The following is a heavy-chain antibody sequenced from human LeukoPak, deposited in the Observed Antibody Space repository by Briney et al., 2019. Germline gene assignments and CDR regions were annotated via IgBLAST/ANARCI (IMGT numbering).Heavy chain of an antibody. J-gene: IGHJ4*02. V-gene: IGHV4-59*01. CDR3: AREVTSWYYFDN. D-gene: IGHD2-2*01. CDR2: IYYSGST. CDR1: GGSMTTYY. Sequence: PSETLSLTCTVSGGSMTTYYWSWLRQPPGKGLEWIGYIYYSGSTNYNPSLKSRVTISVDTSKKQFSLNLNSVTAADTAVYYCAREVTSWYYFDNWGQGILVTVSS.